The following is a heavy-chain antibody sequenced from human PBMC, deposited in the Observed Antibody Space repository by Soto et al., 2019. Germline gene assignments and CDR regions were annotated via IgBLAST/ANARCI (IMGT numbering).Heavy chain of an antibody. Sequence: ASVKVSCKVSGYTLTELSMHWVRQAPGKGLEWMGGFDPEDGETIYAQKFQGRVTMTEDTSTDTAYMELSSLRSEDTAVYYCATDCSSTSCYISGGAFDIWGQGTMVTVSS. CDR3: ATDCSSTSCYISGGAFDI. CDR2: FDPEDGET. V-gene: IGHV1-24*01. CDR1: GYTLTELS. D-gene: IGHD2-2*02. J-gene: IGHJ3*02.